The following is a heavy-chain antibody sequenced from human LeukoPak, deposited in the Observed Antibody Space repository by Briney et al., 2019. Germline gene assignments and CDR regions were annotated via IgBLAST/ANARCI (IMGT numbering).Heavy chain of an antibody. CDR2: ITSSSSYI. V-gene: IGHV3-21*04. D-gene: IGHD6-19*01. CDR1: GFTFSSYT. J-gene: IGHJ1*01. CDR3: ASDYDSSGWPRGYFQH. Sequence: GGSLRLSCAASGFTFSSYTMNWVRQAPGKGLEWVSSITSSSSYIYYTDSVKGRFTISRDNAKNSLYLQMNSLRAEDTAVYYCASDYDSSGWPRGYFQHWGQGTLVTVSS.